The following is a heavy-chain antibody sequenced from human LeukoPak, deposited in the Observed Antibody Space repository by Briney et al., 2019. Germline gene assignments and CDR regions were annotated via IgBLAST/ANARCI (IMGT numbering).Heavy chain of an antibody. CDR1: GFTFSNYA. Sequence: GGSLRLSCAASGFTFSNYAMSWVRQAPGKGLEWVSAISGSGDNTNYADSVKGRFTISRDNAKNTLYLQMNSLRAEDTAVYYCVPEEKYSSGWYYFDYWGQGTLVTVSS. CDR3: VPEEKYSSGWYYFDY. V-gene: IGHV3-23*01. D-gene: IGHD6-19*01. CDR2: ISGSGDNT. J-gene: IGHJ4*02.